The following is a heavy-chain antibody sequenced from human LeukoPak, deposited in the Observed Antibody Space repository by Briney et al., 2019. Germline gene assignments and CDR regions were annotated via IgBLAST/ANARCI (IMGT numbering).Heavy chain of an antibody. Sequence: GGSLRLSCAASGFTFSSYAMSWVRQAPGKGLEWVSAISGSGGSTYYADSVKGRFTISRDNFKNTLYLQMNSLRAEDTAVYYCAKIVSTVTTPRYFQHWGQGTLVTVSS. J-gene: IGHJ1*01. D-gene: IGHD4-17*01. V-gene: IGHV3-23*01. CDR2: ISGSGGST. CDR3: AKIVSTVTTPRYFQH. CDR1: GFTFSSYA.